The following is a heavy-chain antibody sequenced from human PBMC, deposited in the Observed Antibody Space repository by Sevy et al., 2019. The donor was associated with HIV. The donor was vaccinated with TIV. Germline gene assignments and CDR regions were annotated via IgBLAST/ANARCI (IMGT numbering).Heavy chain of an antibody. Sequence: GGSLRLSCAASGFTFSDYYMSWIRQAPGKGLQWISYIDGNGDSIYYADSVKGRFTISRDNAKKSLYLQMNSLRAEDTAVYYCARDLFSGGNAVYGYWGQGTLVTVSS. V-gene: IGHV3-11*01. CDR3: ARDLFSGGNAVYGY. CDR2: IDGNGDSI. J-gene: IGHJ4*02. CDR1: GFTFSDYY. D-gene: IGHD2-15*01.